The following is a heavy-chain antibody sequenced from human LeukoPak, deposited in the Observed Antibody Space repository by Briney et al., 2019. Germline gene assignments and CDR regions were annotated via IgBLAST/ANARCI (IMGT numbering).Heavy chain of an antibody. CDR1: GGSFRGYF. J-gene: IGHJ4*02. CDR3: ARIAFGGYIVAQDY. CDR2: LNPSGGT. D-gene: IGHD3-16*01. V-gene: IGHV4-34*01. Sequence: PSETLSLTCAVYGGSFRGYFWSWIRQPPGKGLEWIGELNPSGGTNYNASLKSRITISVDTSKNQFSLNLASVTAADTAAYYCARIAFGGYIVAQDYWGQGTLVIVSS.